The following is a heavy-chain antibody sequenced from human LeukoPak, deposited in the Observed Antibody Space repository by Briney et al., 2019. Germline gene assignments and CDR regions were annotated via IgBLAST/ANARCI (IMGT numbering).Heavy chain of an antibody. Sequence: GGSLRLSCAASGFTLRSYLMHWVRQAPGKGLVWVARNNDDGSSTIYADSVKGRFTISRDNAKNTLYLQLHSMRAEDTAVYYCARDRGYSPDYWGQGTLVTVSS. CDR1: GFTLRSYL. V-gene: IGHV3-74*01. CDR3: ARDRGYSPDY. D-gene: IGHD5-18*01. J-gene: IGHJ4*02. CDR2: NNDDGSST.